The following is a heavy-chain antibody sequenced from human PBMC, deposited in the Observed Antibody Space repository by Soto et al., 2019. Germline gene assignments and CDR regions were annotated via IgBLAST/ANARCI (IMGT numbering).Heavy chain of an antibody. CDR3: ARRARELAAGIPAYYYYYMDV. V-gene: IGHV4-39*01. Sequence: SETLSLTCTVSGGSISSSSYYWGWIRQPPGKGLEWIGGIYYSGSTYYNPSLKSRVTISVDTSKNQFSLKLSSVTAADTAVYYCARRARELAAGIPAYYYYYMDVWGKGTTVTVSS. CDR2: IYYSGST. J-gene: IGHJ6*03. D-gene: IGHD6-13*01. CDR1: GGSISSSSYY.